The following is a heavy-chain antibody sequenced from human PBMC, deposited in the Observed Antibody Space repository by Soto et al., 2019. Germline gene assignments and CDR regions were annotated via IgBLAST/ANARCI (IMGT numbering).Heavy chain of an antibody. CDR3: VRAGTGYQLDY. J-gene: IGHJ4*02. CDR1: GFTFSDHY. D-gene: IGHD3-9*01. V-gene: IGHV3-72*01. CDR2: IRNKANSYTA. Sequence: PGGSLRLSCAASGFTFSDHYMDWVRQASGKGLEWVGRIRNKANSYTAEYAASVKGRFTISRDDSKNSLYLQMNSLKIEDTALYYCVRAGTGYQLDYRGQGTLVTVSS.